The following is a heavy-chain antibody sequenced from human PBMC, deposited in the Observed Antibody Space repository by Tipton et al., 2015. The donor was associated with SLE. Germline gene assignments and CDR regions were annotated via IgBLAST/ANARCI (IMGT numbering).Heavy chain of an antibody. CDR2: IFYTGST. CDR1: GGSISSYF. Sequence: TLSLTCTVSGGSISSYFWTWIRQPPGKGLEWIGHIFYTGSTRYNPSLKSRVTISVDTSKNHSSLKLYSVTAADTAVYYCAREDSSSWFYTRFDPWGQGTLVTVSS. V-gene: IGHV4-59*12. D-gene: IGHD2-2*02. J-gene: IGHJ5*02. CDR3: AREDSSSWFYTRFDP.